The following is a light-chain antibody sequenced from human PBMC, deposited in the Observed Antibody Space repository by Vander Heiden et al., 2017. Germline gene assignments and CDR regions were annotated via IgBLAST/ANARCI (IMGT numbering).Light chain of an antibody. Sequence: DIKMTQSPSSLSASVRDRVTITCRASQSISNYLNWYQQKPGKAPKLLIYAASSLQSGVPSRFSGSGSGTDFTLTISSLQPEDFATYYCQQSDSTPRTFGQWTKVEVK. CDR3: QQSDSTPRT. CDR1: QSISNY. J-gene: IGKJ1*01. CDR2: AAS. V-gene: IGKV1-39*01.